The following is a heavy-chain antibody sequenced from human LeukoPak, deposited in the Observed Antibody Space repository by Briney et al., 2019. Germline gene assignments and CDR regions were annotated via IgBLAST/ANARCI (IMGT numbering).Heavy chain of an antibody. D-gene: IGHD3-9*01. Sequence: ASVKVSCKASGYTFTGYYMQWVRQAPGQGLEWMGWIDLNSGGTNYAQKFQGRVTMTRDTSISTAYMELSRLRSDDTAVYYCARVLAGEYFYFDYWGQGTLVTVTS. CDR3: ARVLAGEYFYFDY. J-gene: IGHJ4*02. CDR2: IDLNSGGT. V-gene: IGHV1-2*02. CDR1: GYTFTGYY.